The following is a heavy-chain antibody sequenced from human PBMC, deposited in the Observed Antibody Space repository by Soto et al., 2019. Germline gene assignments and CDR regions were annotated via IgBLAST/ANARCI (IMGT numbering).Heavy chain of an antibody. V-gene: IGHV4-59*01. D-gene: IGHD2-8*01. Sequence: QVQLQESGPGLVKPSETLSLTCTVSGGSISSYYWSWIRQPPGKGLEWTGYIYYSGSTNYPPSLTSRVTISVATSKNQFSLKLSSVTAADTAVYYCARGEGQYDFDYWGQGTLVTVSS. J-gene: IGHJ4*02. CDR3: ARGEGQYDFDY. CDR2: IYYSGST. CDR1: GGSISSYY.